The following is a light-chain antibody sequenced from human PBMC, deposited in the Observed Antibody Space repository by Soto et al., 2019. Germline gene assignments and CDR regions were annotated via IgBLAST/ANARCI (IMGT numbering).Light chain of an antibody. Sequence: EVVMTQSPVTLSVSPGERATLFCRARQSVRSHLAWFQQKPGQAPNLLIFGASTRATGVPARFSGSESGTEFTLTISSLQSEDVGLYFCQQYNDWPRTFGGGTKVDIK. V-gene: IGKV3-15*01. CDR1: QSVRSH. J-gene: IGKJ4*01. CDR2: GAS. CDR3: QQYNDWPRT.